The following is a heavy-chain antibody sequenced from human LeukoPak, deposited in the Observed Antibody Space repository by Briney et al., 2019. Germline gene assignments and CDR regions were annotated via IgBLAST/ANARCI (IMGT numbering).Heavy chain of an antibody. Sequence: SSETLSLTCAVYGGSFSGYYWSWIRQPPGKGLEWIGEINHSGSTNYNPSLKSRVTISVDTSKNQFSLKLSSVTAADTAVYYCARLGGPAGAFDIWGQGTMVTVSS. J-gene: IGHJ3*02. CDR2: INHSGST. CDR3: ARLGGPAGAFDI. CDR1: GGSFSGYY. V-gene: IGHV4-34*01.